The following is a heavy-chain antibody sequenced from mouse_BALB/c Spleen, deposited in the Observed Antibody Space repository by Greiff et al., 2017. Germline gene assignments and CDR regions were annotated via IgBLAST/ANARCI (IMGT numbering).Heavy chain of an antibody. D-gene: IGHD1-1*01. CDR3: ARLLRYYYAMDY. Sequence: EVQGVESGGGLVQPGGSLKLSCAASGFTFSSYTMSWVRQTPEKRLEWVAYISNGGGSTYYPDTVKGRFTISRDNAKNTLYLQMSSLKSEDTAMYYCARLLRYYYAMDYWGQGTSVTVSS. J-gene: IGHJ4*01. CDR2: ISNGGGST. V-gene: IGHV5-12-2*01. CDR1: GFTFSSYT.